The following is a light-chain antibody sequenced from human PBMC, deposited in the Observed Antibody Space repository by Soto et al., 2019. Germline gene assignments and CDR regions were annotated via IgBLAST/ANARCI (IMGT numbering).Light chain of an antibody. J-gene: IGLJ1*01. Sequence: QSALTQPASVSGSAGQSISISCTGTSSDIGRYNFVSWYQQRPGQAPKLLIFDVSHRPSGISDRFSGSKSGYTASLTISWLQAEDEADYYCNSYTSTSPPYVFVTGTKVTVL. CDR1: SSDIGRYNF. V-gene: IGLV2-14*01. CDR2: DVS. CDR3: NSYTSTSPPYV.